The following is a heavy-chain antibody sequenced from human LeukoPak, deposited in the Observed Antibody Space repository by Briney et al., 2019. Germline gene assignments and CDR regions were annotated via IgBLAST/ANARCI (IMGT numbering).Heavy chain of an antibody. D-gene: IGHD2-15*01. J-gene: IGHJ3*02. CDR2: IYFTVDS. CDR1: GGSTCGYN. CDR3: AGRRQVTSYSPYTFYS. Sequence: SGTLSLTCALSGGSTCGYNWSWIRPPPGKGRGWGGYIYFTVDSKSNPPLKSRVTISLETSKKQLSLRRASVTAAHTALYYCAGRRQVTSYSPYTFYSWGQGTIVTVSS. V-gene: IGHV4-59*08.